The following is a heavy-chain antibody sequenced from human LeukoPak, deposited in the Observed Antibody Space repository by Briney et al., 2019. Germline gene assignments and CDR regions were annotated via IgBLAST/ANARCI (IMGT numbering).Heavy chain of an antibody. CDR2: IKQDGSEK. V-gene: IGHV3-7*02. CDR1: GFTFSNYW. D-gene: IGHD6-19*01. J-gene: IGHJ4*02. CDR3: ASSAGALIDC. Sequence: GGSLRLSCAASGFTFSNYWMIWVRQAPGKGLEWVGNIKQDGSEKRYADSVKGRFTISRDNSKNTLYLQMNSLRAEDTAVYYCASSAGALIDCWGQGTLVIVSS.